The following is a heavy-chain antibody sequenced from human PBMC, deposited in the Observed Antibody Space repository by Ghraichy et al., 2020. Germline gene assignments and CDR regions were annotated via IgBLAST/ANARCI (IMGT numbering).Heavy chain of an antibody. D-gene: IGHD2-15*01. CDR1: GGSISSYY. V-gene: IGHV4-4*07. Sequence: SETLPLTCTVSGGSISSYYWSWIRQPAGKGLEWIGRIYTSGSTNYNPSLKSRVTMSVDTSKNQFSLKLSSVTAADTAVYYCARSPPNCSGGSCYKDWGQGTLVTVSS. CDR2: IYTSGST. J-gene: IGHJ4*02. CDR3: ARSPPNCSGGSCYKD.